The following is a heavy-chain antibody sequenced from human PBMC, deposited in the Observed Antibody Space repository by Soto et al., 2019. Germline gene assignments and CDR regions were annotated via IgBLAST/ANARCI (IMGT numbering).Heavy chain of an antibody. CDR2: IYYSGST. Sequence: QVQLQESGPGLVKPSETLSLTCTVSGGSMSSYFWSWIRQPPGKGLEWIGYIYYSGSTNYNPSLKSRFTLSVDTSKNQFSLKLSSVTAADTAVYYCARVIGGWYEHDYWGQGTLVTVSS. CDR1: GGSMSSYF. CDR3: ARVIGGWYEHDY. V-gene: IGHV4-59*01. D-gene: IGHD6-19*01. J-gene: IGHJ4*02.